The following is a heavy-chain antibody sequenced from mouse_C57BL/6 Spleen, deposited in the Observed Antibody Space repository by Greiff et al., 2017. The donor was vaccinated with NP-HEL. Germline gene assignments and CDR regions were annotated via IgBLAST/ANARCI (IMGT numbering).Heavy chain of an antibody. J-gene: IGHJ3*01. Sequence: QVQLQQPGAELVKPGASVKMSCKASGYTFTSYWITWVKQRPGQGLEWIGDIYPGSGSTNYNEQFKSKATLTVDTSSSTAYMQLSSLTSEDSAVYYCARWSNYSNYIAWFAYWGQGTLVTVSA. CDR3: ARWSNYSNYIAWFAY. V-gene: IGHV1-55*01. CDR1: GYTFTSYW. CDR2: IYPGSGST. D-gene: IGHD2-5*01.